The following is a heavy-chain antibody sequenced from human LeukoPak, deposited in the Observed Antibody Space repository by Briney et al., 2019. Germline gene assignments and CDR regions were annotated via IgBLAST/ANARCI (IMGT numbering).Heavy chain of an antibody. CDR3: VMSLAAAGATWFDL. Sequence: SQTLSLTCAISGDTVSSNSAAWNCIRQSPSRGLEWLGRTYFRDKWYNDYADSVRSRITIRPDTSRNQFSLRLKSVTPEDTAVYYCVMSLAAAGATWFDLWGQGTLVTVSA. V-gene: IGHV6-1*01. J-gene: IGHJ5*02. CDR1: GDTVSSNSAA. CDR2: TYFRDKWYN. D-gene: IGHD1-14*01.